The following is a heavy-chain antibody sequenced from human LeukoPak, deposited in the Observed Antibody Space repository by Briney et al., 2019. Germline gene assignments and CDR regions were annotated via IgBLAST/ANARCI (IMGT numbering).Heavy chain of an antibody. CDR1: GDAIGSFY. CDR2: IRYNGDA. V-gene: IGHV4-59*01. J-gene: IGHJ4*02. CDR3: AREARYGDFATVDY. Sequence: PSETLSLTCSVSGDAIGSFYWNWFRQPPGKGLEWIGYIRYNGDAKYNSSLESRVTLSVDTPKNQFSLKVISVTAADTAVYFCAREARYGDFATVDYWGQGSQVTVSS. D-gene: IGHD4-17*01.